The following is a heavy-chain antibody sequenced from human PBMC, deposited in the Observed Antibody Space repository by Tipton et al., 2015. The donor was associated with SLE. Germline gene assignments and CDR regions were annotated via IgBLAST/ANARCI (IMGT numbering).Heavy chain of an antibody. CDR2: ISSSGSTI. V-gene: IGHV3-48*03. Sequence: SLRLSCAASGFTFSSYEMNWVRQAPGKGLEWVSYISSSGSTIYYADSVKGRFTISRDNAKNSLYLQMNSLRAEDTAVDYCARAGVKSFVIWGQGTMVTVSS. CDR1: GFTFSSYE. CDR3: ARAGVKSFVI. D-gene: IGHD3-10*01. J-gene: IGHJ3*02.